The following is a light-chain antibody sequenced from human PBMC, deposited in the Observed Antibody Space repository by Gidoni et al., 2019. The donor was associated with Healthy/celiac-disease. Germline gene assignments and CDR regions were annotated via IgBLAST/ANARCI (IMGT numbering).Light chain of an antibody. V-gene: IGKV1-8*01. CDR2: AAS. J-gene: IGKJ2*01. Sequence: AIRMTQSPSSLSASTGDRVTITCRASKGISSYLAWYQQKPVKAPKLLIYAASTLQSGVPSRFSGSGSGTDFTLTISCLQSEDFATYYSQQYYSYPYTFGQGTKLEIK. CDR1: KGISSY. CDR3: QQYYSYPYT.